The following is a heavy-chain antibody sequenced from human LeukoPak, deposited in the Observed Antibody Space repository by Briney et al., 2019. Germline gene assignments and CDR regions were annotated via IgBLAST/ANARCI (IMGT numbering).Heavy chain of an antibody. V-gene: IGHV4-34*01. Sequence: SETLSLTCAVYGGSFSGYYWSWIRQPPGKGLEWNGEINHSGSTNYNPSLKSRVTISVDTSKNQFSLKLSSVTAADTAVYYCARGRAWGNYFDHWGQGTLVTVSS. CDR3: ARGRAWGNYFDH. CDR1: GGSFSGYY. D-gene: IGHD3-16*01. J-gene: IGHJ4*02. CDR2: INHSGST.